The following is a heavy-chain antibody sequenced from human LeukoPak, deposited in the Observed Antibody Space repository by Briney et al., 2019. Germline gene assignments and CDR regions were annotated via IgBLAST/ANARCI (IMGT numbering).Heavy chain of an antibody. CDR2: IYYSGST. J-gene: IGHJ6*02. CDR3: ARDVLLWFGSSDV. D-gene: IGHD3-10*01. CDR1: GGSISSSSYY. Sequence: SETLSLTCSVSGGSISSSSYYWGWIRQPPGKGLEWIGSIYYSGSTYYNPSLKSRVTISVDTSKNQFSLKLSSVTAADTAVYYCARDVLLWFGSSDVWGQGTTVTVSS. V-gene: IGHV4-39*07.